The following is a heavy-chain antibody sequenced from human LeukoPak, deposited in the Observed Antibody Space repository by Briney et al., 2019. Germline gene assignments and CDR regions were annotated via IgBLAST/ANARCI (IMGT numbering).Heavy chain of an antibody. CDR1: GYTFTGYY. D-gene: IGHD4-17*01. J-gene: IGHJ5*02. CDR2: INPNSGGT. CDR3: ARGRIYGDSPNWFEP. V-gene: IGHV1-2*02. Sequence: ASVKVSCKASGYTFTGYYMHWVRQAPGQGLEWMGWINPNSGGTNYAQKFQGRVTMTRDTSISTAYMELSRLRSDDTAVYYCARGRIYGDSPNWFEPWGQGTLVTVSS.